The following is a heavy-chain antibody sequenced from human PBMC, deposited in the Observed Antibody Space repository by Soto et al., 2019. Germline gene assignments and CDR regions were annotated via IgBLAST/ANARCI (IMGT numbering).Heavy chain of an antibody. V-gene: IGHV3-33*01. Sequence: GGSLRLSCAASGFTFSSFGMHWVRQAPGKGLEWLAVIWYDGSDKYYADSVKGRFTISRDNSKNTLYLQMSSLRAEDTAVYYCARDRSGSLFSYGMDVWSQGTTVTVSS. D-gene: IGHD2-15*01. CDR1: GFTFSSFG. CDR2: IWYDGSDK. J-gene: IGHJ6*02. CDR3: ARDRSGSLFSYGMDV.